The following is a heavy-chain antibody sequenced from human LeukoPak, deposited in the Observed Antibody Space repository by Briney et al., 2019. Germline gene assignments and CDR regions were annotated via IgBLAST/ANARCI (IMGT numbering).Heavy chain of an antibody. CDR3: ARTVSGDYYGMDV. CDR2: TSYSGST. CDR1: GGSISNSY. J-gene: IGHJ6*02. V-gene: IGHV4-59*08. Sequence: SVTLSLTCTVSGGSISNSYWSWVRQPPGKGLEWIGYTSYSGSTNYNPSLKSRVTMSVDTSTDQFSLRLISVTAADTAVYYCARTVSGDYYGMDVWGQGTTVPVSS. D-gene: IGHD1-26*01.